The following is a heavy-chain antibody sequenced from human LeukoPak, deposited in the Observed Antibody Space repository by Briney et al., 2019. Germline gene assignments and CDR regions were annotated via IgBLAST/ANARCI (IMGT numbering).Heavy chain of an antibody. D-gene: IGHD5-12*01. V-gene: IGHV3-23*01. CDR3: AKDPRRGHDARYFDY. CDR2: ISGSGGST. J-gene: IGHJ4*02. CDR1: GFTFSSYA. Sequence: PGGSLRLSCAASGFTFSSYAMSWVRQAPGKGLEWVSAISGSGGSTYYADSVKGRFTISRDNSKNTLYLQMNSLRAEDTAVYYCAKDPRRGHDARYFDYWGQGTLVTVSS.